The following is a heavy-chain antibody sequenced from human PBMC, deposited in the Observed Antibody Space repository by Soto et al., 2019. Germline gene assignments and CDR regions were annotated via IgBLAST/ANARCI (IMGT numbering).Heavy chain of an antibody. CDR2: INHSGST. J-gene: IGHJ5*01. CDR3: ARGEGRYSYGGLDS. Sequence: SETLSLTCAVYGGSFSGHYWSWIRQTPGKGLEWIGEINHSGSTNYNPSFKSRVTISVDTSKNQFSLYLSSVTAADTAVIYCARGEGRYSYGGLDSWGQGTLVTVSS. V-gene: IGHV4-34*01. CDR1: GGSFSGHY. D-gene: IGHD5-18*01.